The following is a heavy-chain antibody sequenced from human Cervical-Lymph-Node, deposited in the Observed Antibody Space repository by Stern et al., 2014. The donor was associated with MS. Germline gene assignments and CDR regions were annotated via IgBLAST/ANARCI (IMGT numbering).Heavy chain of an antibody. CDR2: INPSGGST. CDR1: GYTFTRYY. D-gene: IGHD1-26*01. V-gene: IGHV1-46*01. CDR3: ARATTGAGFDL. Sequence: VQLVESGPEVKKPGASVNISCKASGYTFTRYYIHWVRQAPGQGLEWLGIINPSGGSTNYAQKFQDRVTMPRDTSTSTIYMELSSLTSEDTAVYYCARATTGAGFDLWGQGTMVTVSS. J-gene: IGHJ3*01.